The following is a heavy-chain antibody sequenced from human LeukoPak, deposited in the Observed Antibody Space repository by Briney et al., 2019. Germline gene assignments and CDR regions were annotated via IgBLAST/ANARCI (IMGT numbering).Heavy chain of an antibody. CDR1: GFTFSSYS. CDR2: ISGSGGST. D-gene: IGHD5-12*01. Sequence: GGSLRLSCAASGFTFSSYSMTWVRQAPGKGLEWVSVISGSGGSTYYGDSVKGRFTISRDNSKNTLYLQMNSLRAEDTAVYYCARDGGMRGHSGYDFDYWGQGTLVTVSS. V-gene: IGHV3-23*01. J-gene: IGHJ4*02. CDR3: ARDGGMRGHSGYDFDY.